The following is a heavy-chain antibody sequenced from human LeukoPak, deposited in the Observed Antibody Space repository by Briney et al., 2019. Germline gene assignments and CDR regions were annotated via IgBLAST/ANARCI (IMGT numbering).Heavy chain of an antibody. CDR1: GYTFTIYY. Sequence: ASVKVSCKASGYTFTIYYIHWVRHAPGQGLEWMGIINPSGGSTNYAQKFQGRVIMTRDMSTTTAYMELSSLRSEDTAVYYCARALPHRRLMDTTMEQHWFDPWGQGTLVTVSS. CDR2: INPSGGST. V-gene: IGHV1-46*01. D-gene: IGHD5-18*01. CDR3: ARALPHRRLMDTTMEQHWFDP. J-gene: IGHJ5*02.